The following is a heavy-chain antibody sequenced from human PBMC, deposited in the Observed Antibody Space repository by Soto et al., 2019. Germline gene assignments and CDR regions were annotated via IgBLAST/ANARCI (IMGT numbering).Heavy chain of an antibody. J-gene: IGHJ4*02. V-gene: IGHV3-21*01. CDR2: ISSSSSYI. CDR1: GFTFSSYS. D-gene: IGHD6-13*01. CDR3: ARMSPGIAAAGNDDY. Sequence: EVQLVESGGGLVKPGGSLRLSCAASGFTFSSYSMNWVRQAPGKGLEWVSSISSSSSYIYYADSVKGRFTISRDNAKNSLYLQMNSLRAEDTAVYYCARMSPGIAAAGNDDYWGQGTLVTVSS.